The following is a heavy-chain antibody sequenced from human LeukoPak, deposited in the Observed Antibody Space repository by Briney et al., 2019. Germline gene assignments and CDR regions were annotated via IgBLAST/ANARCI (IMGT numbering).Heavy chain of an antibody. V-gene: IGHV4-39*01. D-gene: IGHD6-19*01. CDR1: GGSISSRSYY. CDR2: IYNGGSS. Sequence: SETLFLTCTVSGGSISSRSYYWGWIRQPPGKGLEWIGSIYNGGSSYYNPSLKSRVTISVDTSKNQFSLRLSSVTAADTAVYYCARHMQWLVRLAYWGQGTLVTVSS. CDR3: ARHMQWLVRLAY. J-gene: IGHJ4*02.